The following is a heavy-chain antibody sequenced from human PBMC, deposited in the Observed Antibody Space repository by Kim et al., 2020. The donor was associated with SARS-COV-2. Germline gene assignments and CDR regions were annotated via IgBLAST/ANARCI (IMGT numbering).Heavy chain of an antibody. CDR3: ASVYCSGGSCYTPDAFDI. D-gene: IGHD2-15*01. CDR2: IIPILGIA. Sequence: SVKVSCKASGGTFSSYAISWVRQAPGQGLEWMGRIIPILGIANYAQKFQGRVTITADKSTSTAYMELSSLRSEDTAVYYCASVYCSGGSCYTPDAFDIWGQGTMVTVSS. J-gene: IGHJ3*02. V-gene: IGHV1-69*04. CDR1: GGTFSSYA.